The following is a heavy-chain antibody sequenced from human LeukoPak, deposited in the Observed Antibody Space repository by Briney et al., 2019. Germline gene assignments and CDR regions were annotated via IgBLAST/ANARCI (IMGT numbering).Heavy chain of an antibody. Sequence: GGSLRLSCAASGFTFSSYAMSWVRQAPGKGLEWVSAISGSGDTTYYTDSVKGRFTISRDNSKNTLYLQMNSLRAEDTAVYFCAKWSGEWEYYYYHYGMDVWGQGTTVTVSS. CDR1: GFTFSSYA. J-gene: IGHJ6*02. V-gene: IGHV3-23*01. CDR3: AKWSGEWEYYYYHYGMDV. CDR2: ISGSGDTT. D-gene: IGHD1-26*01.